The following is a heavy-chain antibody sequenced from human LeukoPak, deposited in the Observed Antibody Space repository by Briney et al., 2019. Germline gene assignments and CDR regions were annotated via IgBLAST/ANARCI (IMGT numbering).Heavy chain of an antibody. D-gene: IGHD2-8*02. CDR2: IRSKAYGGTT. J-gene: IGHJ5*02. V-gene: IGHV3-49*04. CDR3: TVQVVPSDNWFDP. CDR1: GLIFGDYV. Sequence: GSLRLSCTASGLIFGDYVTWVRQAPGKGLEWLGFIRSKAYGGTTEYAASVKGRFTISRDDSKSIAYVQMNSLKTEDTAVYHCTVQVVPSDNWFDPWGQGTLVTVSS.